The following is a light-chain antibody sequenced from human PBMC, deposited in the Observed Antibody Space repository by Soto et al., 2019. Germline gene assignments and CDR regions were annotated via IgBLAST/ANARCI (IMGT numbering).Light chain of an antibody. CDR3: QQYDSLPYT. CDR2: GAS. V-gene: IGKV1-33*01. Sequence: EIQMTQSPSSLSASLGDRVTITCQASQDINDYSNWYQQKPGKAPRLLIYGASFLEVGVPSRVSGSGSGTHFTLTISSLQPEDVETYYCQQYDSLPYTFGQGTSLEIK. CDR1: QDINDY. J-gene: IGKJ2*01.